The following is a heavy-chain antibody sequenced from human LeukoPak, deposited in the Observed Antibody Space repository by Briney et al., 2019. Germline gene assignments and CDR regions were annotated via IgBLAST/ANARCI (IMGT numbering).Heavy chain of an antibody. V-gene: IGHV3-7*01. Sequence: QAGGSLRLSCAASGFTFSSYWMSWVRQAPGKGLEWVANIKQDGSEKYYVDSVKGRFTISRDNAKNSLYLQMNSLRAEDTAVYYCARARHDSSGYYRNYYYYYYMDVWGKGTTVTVSS. CDR2: IKQDGSEK. CDR1: GFTFSSYW. D-gene: IGHD3-22*01. CDR3: ARARHDSSGYYRNYYYYYYMDV. J-gene: IGHJ6*03.